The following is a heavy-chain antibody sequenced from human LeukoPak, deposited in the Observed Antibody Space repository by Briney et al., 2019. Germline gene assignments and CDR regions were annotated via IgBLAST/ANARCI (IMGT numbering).Heavy chain of an antibody. CDR2: ISAYNGNT. V-gene: IGHV1-18*01. CDR3: ARVPSITMVRGVISYNWFDP. CDR1: GYTFTSYG. D-gene: IGHD3-10*01. J-gene: IGHJ5*02. Sequence: GASVKVSCKASGYTFTSYGISWVRQAPGQGLEWMGWISAYNGNTNYAQKLQGRVTMTTDTSTSTAYMELRSLRSDDTAVYYCARVPSITMVRGVISYNWFDPWGQGTLVTVSS.